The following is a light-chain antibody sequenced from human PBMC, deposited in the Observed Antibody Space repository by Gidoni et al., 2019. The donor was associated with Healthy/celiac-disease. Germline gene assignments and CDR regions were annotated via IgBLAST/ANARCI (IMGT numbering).Light chain of an antibody. Sequence: EIVLTQSPATLSLSPGERATLSCGASQHVSSSYLAWYQQKPGLAPRLLIYDASSRATGIPDRFSGSGSGTDFTLTISRLEPEDFAVYYCQQYGSSPLTFGGGTKVEIK. V-gene: IGKV3D-20*01. CDR2: DAS. CDR3: QQYGSSPLT. CDR1: QHVSSSY. J-gene: IGKJ4*01.